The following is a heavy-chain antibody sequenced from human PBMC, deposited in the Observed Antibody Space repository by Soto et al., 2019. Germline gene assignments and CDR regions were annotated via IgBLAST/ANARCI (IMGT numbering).Heavy chain of an antibody. CDR2: IKRKIDGEKT. CDR3: TTGSVEGV. V-gene: IGHV3-15*07. CDR1: GFSFINAW. Sequence: EVQLVESGGGLVKPGGSLRLSCAASGFSFINAWMNWVRQAPGKGLEWVGRIKRKIDGEKTDYAAPVKGRFTISRDDSKNTLSLQLNSLKADDTAVYYCTTGSVEGVWGQGTTVTVSS. J-gene: IGHJ6*02.